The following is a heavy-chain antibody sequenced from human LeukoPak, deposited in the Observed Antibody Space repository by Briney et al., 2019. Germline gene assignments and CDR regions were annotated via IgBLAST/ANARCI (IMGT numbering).Heavy chain of an antibody. J-gene: IGHJ5*02. CDR3: ARESDIVVVPADKGWFDP. CDR2: IYTSGST. CDR1: GGSISSTSYY. V-gene: IGHV4-61*02. Sequence: SQTLSLTCTVSGGSISSTSYYWSWIRQPAGKGLEWIGRIYTSGSTNYNPSLKSRVTISVDTSKNQFSLKLSSVTAADTAVYYCARESDIVVVPADKGWFDPWGQGTLVTVSS. D-gene: IGHD2-2*01.